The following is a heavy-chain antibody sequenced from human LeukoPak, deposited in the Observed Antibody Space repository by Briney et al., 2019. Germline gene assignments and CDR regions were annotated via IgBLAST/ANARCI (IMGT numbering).Heavy chain of an antibody. J-gene: IGHJ4*02. Sequence: SQTLSLTCTVSGDSVSSNSAAWTWLRQSPSRGLEWLGRTYYKSKWYNDYAVSVKSQMTINPDTSTNQFSLQLNSVTPEDTAVYYCARGSSSWSFDYWGQGTLVTVSS. CDR1: GDSVSSNSAA. V-gene: IGHV6-1*01. CDR3: ARGSSSWSFDY. CDR2: TYYKSKWYN. D-gene: IGHD6-13*01.